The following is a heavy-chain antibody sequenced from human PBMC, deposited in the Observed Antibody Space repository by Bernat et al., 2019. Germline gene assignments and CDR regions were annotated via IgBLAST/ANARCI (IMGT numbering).Heavy chain of an antibody. CDR2: ISYDGSNK. CDR3: AKDGQWLVPRYYFDY. Sequence: QVQLVESGGVVVQPGRSLRLSCAASGFTFSSYGMHWVRQAPGKGLEWVAVISYDGSNKYYADSVKGRFTISRDNSKNTLYLQMNSLRAEDTAVYYCAKDGQWLVPRYYFDYWGQGTLVTVSS. D-gene: IGHD6-19*01. V-gene: IGHV3-30*18. CDR1: GFTFSSYG. J-gene: IGHJ4*02.